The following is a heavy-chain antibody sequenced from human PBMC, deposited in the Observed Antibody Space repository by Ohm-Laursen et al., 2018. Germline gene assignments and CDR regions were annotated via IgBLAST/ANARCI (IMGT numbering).Heavy chain of an antibody. Sequence: GTLSLTCPVSGDSITSYYWNWIRQPPGKGLEWIGYIYYSGSTNYNPSLKSRVTISVDTSKNQFSLRLSSVTAADTAVYYCAGDTLAVDYWGQGTLVTVSS. J-gene: IGHJ4*02. CDR3: AGDTLAVDY. CDR2: IYYSGST. CDR1: GDSITSYY. V-gene: IGHV4-59*01.